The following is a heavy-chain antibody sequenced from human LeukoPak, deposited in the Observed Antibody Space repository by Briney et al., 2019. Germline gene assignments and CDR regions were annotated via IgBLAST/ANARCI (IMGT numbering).Heavy chain of an antibody. D-gene: IGHD3-22*01. J-gene: IGHJ5*02. CDR3: AREPRYYESSGSRVS. Sequence: PGGSLRLSCAASGVTVSSNYMSWVRQAPGKGLEWVSVIYSGGSTYYADSVKGRFTISIDNSKSTLYLQTDSLRAEHTALYYRAREPRYYESSGSRVSWGQGTLVTVSS. CDR1: GVTVSSNY. V-gene: IGHV3-53*01. CDR2: IYSGGST.